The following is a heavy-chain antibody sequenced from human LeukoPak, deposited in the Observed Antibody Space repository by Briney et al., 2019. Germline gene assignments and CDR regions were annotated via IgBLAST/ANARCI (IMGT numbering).Heavy chain of an antibody. D-gene: IGHD3-10*01. CDR3: ARRTALWFADY. V-gene: IGHV3-30*02. Sequence: GGSLRLSCAASGFTFNTYGIHRVRQAPGKGLEWVAFIRYDGSNKYYADSVKGRFTISRDNSKNTLYLQMNSLRAEDTAVYYCARRTALWFADYWGQGTLVTVSS. CDR2: IRYDGSNK. J-gene: IGHJ4*02. CDR1: GFTFNTYG.